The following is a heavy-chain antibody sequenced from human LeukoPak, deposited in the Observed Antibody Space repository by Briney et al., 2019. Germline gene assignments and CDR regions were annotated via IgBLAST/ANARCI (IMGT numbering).Heavy chain of an antibody. CDR3: AKDQLLWFGELSDLDY. D-gene: IGHD3-10*01. J-gene: IGHJ4*02. V-gene: IGHV3-23*01. CDR1: GFTFSSYA. CDR2: ISGSGGST. Sequence: GGSLRLSCAASGFTFSSYAMSWVRQAPGKGLEWVPAISGSGGSTYYADSVKGRFAISRDNSKNTLYLQMNSLRAEDTAVYYCAKDQLLWFGELSDLDYWGQGTLVTVSS.